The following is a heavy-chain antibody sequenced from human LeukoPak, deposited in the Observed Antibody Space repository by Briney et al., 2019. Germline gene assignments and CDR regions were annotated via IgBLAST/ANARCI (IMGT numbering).Heavy chain of an antibody. D-gene: IGHD1-26*01. Sequence: ASVKVSCKASGYTFTSYGISWVRQAPGQGLEWKGWISAYNGNTNYAQKLQGRVTMTTDTSTSTAYMELRSLRSDDTAVYYCARDPEWELLPSFDYLGQGTLVTVSS. J-gene: IGHJ4*02. CDR1: GYTFTSYG. CDR3: ARDPEWELLPSFDY. V-gene: IGHV1-18*01. CDR2: ISAYNGNT.